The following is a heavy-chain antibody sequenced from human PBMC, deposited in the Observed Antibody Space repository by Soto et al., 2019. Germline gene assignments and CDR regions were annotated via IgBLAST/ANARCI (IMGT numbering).Heavy chain of an antibody. CDR3: ARDYGYSSSWYAYYFDY. CDR2: TYYRSKWYN. J-gene: IGHJ4*02. D-gene: IGHD6-13*01. Sequence: SPTLSLTCAISGDSVSSNSAAWNWIRQSPSRGLEWLGRTYYRSKWYNDYAVSVKSRITINPDTSKNQFSLQLNSVTPEDTAVYYCARDYGYSSSWYAYYFDYWGQGTLVTVSS. CDR1: GDSVSSNSAA. V-gene: IGHV6-1*01.